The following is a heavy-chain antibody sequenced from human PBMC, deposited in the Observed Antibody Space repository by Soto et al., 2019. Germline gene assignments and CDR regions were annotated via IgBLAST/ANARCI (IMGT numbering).Heavy chain of an antibody. CDR2: ISSSGSTL. Sequence: EVQLVESGGGLVQPRGSLRLSCAASGFTFRSFEMDWVRQTPGKGLEWVSYISSSGSTLSYADSVKGRFTISRDNAQNSLHLQMNSLRAEDTAVYYCARLAGHALDYWGQGTLVTVSS. V-gene: IGHV3-48*03. CDR1: GFTFRSFE. CDR3: ARLAGHALDY. J-gene: IGHJ4*02.